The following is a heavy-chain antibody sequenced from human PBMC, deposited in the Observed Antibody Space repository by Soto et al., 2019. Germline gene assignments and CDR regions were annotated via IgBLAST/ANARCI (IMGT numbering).Heavy chain of an antibody. CDR3: ERDTGGSDEMLEY. V-gene: IGHV3-23*01. D-gene: IGHD1-1*01. CDR2: VNNAGTNT. J-gene: IGHJ4*02. CDR1: VVTFSDYG. Sequence: SLRDSRVAAVVTFSDYGVRWVIQATGKGPDWVSTVNNAGTNTHYADSVKGRFTISRDNSKTTLYLQMNNLRVDDTAIYYCERDTGGSDEMLEYWSKGSQVTVSP.